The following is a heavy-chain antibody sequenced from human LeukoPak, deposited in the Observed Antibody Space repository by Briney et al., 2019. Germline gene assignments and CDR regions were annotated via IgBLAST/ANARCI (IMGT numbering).Heavy chain of an antibody. CDR3: AKGGTTEGYSFYMDV. CDR2: IYPGDSDT. D-gene: IGHD1-7*01. Sequence: GESLKISCKGSGYSFTSYWIGWVGQMLGKGLEWMGIIYPGDSDTRYSPSFQGQVTISADKSISTAYLQWSSLKASDTAMYYCAKGGTTEGYSFYMDVWGKGTTVTVSS. J-gene: IGHJ6*03. CDR1: GYSFTSYW. V-gene: IGHV5-51*01.